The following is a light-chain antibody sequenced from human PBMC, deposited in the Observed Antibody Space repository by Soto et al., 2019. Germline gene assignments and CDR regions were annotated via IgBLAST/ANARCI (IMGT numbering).Light chain of an antibody. CDR1: QSVSNN. CDR2: YAS. CDR3: QQYNNWPPIT. V-gene: IGKV3-15*01. J-gene: IGKJ5*01. Sequence: EIMMTQSPATLSVSPGERATLSCRASQSVSNNLAWYQQKPGQAPRLLIYYASTRATGIPARCSGSGSGTEYTLTISSLQSEDFALYYCQQYNNWPPITFGQGTLLEIK.